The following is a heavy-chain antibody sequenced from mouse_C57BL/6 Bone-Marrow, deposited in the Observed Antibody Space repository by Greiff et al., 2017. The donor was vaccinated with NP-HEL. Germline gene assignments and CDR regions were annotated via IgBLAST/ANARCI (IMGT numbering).Heavy chain of an antibody. CDR1: GFNIKNTY. J-gene: IGHJ4*01. Sequence: VQLQQSVAELVRPGASVKLSCTASGFNIKNTYMHWVKQRPEQGLEWIGRIDPASGSTKYAPKFQGKATITADTSSNTAYLQLSSLTSEDTAIYYYARGRGRSDYAMDYWGQGTSVTVSS. CDR3: ARGRGRSDYAMDY. CDR2: IDPASGST. D-gene: IGHD3-3*01. V-gene: IGHV14-3*01.